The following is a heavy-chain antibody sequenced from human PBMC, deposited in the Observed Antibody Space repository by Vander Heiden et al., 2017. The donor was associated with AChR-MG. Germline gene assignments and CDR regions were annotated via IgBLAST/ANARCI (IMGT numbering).Heavy chain of an antibody. Sequence: EVQLVESGGGLVKPGGSLRLSFAASGFTFSSDSMKWVRQAPGKGLWWVSSISSSSSYIYYADAVKGRFTISRDKAKNSLYLQMKSMRAEDTAVYYCASDRDSGYDHHFDYWGQGTLVTVSS. D-gene: IGHD5-12*01. J-gene: IGHJ4*02. CDR1: GFTFSSDS. CDR2: ISSSSSYI. CDR3: ASDRDSGYDHHFDY. V-gene: IGHV3-21*01.